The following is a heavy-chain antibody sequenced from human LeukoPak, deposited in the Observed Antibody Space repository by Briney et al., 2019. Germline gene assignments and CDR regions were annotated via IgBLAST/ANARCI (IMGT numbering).Heavy chain of an antibody. V-gene: IGHV4-39*01. Sequence: PSETLSLTCTVSGGSISSSSYYWGWIRQPPGKGLEWIGSIYYSGSTYYNPSLKSRVTISVDTSKNQFSLKLSSVTAADTAVYYCARHSTWVNYMDVWGKGTTVTISS. D-gene: IGHD1-26*01. CDR2: IYYSGST. J-gene: IGHJ6*03. CDR1: GGSISSSSYY. CDR3: ARHSTWVNYMDV.